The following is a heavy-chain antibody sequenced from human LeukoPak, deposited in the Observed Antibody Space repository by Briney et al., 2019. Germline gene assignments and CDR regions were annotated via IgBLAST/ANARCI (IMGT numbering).Heavy chain of an antibody. J-gene: IGHJ4*02. D-gene: IGHD2-15*01. Sequence: PSQTLSLTCTVSGGSVNYDAYYWSWIRHSAGKALEWIGYTYQPLGPSYNPSLKSRVTISMDTSKRQLFLKLTSVTAADTAVYYCAACTSGSCYSGAPFDWWGQGILVTVSS. CDR3: AACTSGSCYSGAPFDW. V-gene: IGHV4-30-2*06. CDR2: TYQPLGP. CDR1: GGSVNYDAYY.